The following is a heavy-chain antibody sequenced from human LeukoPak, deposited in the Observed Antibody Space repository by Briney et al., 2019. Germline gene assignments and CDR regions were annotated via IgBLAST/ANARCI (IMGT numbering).Heavy chain of an antibody. CDR1: GFTFSYYW. CDR3: ARTLNPWGAFDI. Sequence: GGSLRLSCAASGFTFSYYWMSWVRQAPGKGLEWVANIKQDGSEKYSLDSVKGRFTISRDNAKNSLFLQMSSLRVEDTAVYYCARTLNPWGAFDIWGQGTMVTVSS. D-gene: IGHD3-16*01. V-gene: IGHV3-7*01. CDR2: IKQDGSEK. J-gene: IGHJ3*02.